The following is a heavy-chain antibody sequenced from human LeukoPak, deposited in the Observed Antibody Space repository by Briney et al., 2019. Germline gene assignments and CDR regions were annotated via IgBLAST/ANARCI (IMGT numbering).Heavy chain of an antibody. D-gene: IGHD3-10*01. CDR3: ARGEGITMVRGVPHYYYYYMDV. J-gene: IGHJ6*03. Sequence: SVKVSCKASGGTFSSYAISWVRQAPGQGLEWMGGIIPIFGTANYAQKFQGRVTITADESTSTAYMELSSLRSEDTAVYYCARGEGITMVRGVPHYYYYYMDVWGKGTTVTVSS. V-gene: IGHV1-69*13. CDR2: IIPIFGTA. CDR1: GGTFSSYA.